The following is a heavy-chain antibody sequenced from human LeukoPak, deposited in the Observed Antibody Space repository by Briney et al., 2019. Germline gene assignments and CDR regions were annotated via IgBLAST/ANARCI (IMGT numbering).Heavy chain of an antibody. CDR3: AKFDYYDSSGYHDYFDY. V-gene: IGHV3-23*01. D-gene: IGHD3-22*01. CDR2: ISGSGGST. Sequence: GGTLRLSCAASGFTFSSYGMSWVRQAPGKGLEWVSAISGSGGSTYYADSVKGRFTISRDNSKNTLYLQMNSLRAEDTAVYYCAKFDYYDSSGYHDYFDYWGQGTLVTVSS. J-gene: IGHJ4*02. CDR1: GFTFSSYG.